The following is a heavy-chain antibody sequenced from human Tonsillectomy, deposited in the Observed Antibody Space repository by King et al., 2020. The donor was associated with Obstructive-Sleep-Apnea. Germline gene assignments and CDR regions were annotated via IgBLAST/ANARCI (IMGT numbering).Heavy chain of an antibody. Sequence: QLVQSGAEVKKPGASVKVSCKAAGDTFTSYDNNWARQATGQGLVWRGCINPKSGNTVKSQTFQGRVTMNRNTSISTAYMELRSRRFEDTAVYYCARGSRSFDPWGQGALVTVSS. CDR2: INPKSGNT. CDR3: ARGSRSFDP. CDR1: GDTFTSYD. V-gene: IGHV1-8*01. J-gene: IGHJ5*02.